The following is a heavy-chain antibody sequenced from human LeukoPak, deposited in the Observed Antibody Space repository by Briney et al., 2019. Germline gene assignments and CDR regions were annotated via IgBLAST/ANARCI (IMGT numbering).Heavy chain of an antibody. V-gene: IGHV4-4*02. D-gene: IGHD2-2*01. J-gene: IGHJ5*02. Sequence: SETLSLTCDVSGGSISNRDWWSWVRQTPGKGLQWIGEIFHRGTTNYNPSLKSRLTISIDKSKNQFSLKLTSVTAADTAIYYCLSYCSSTSCYEINWFGPWGQGTLVTVSS. CDR1: GGSISNRDW. CDR2: IFHRGTT. CDR3: LSYCSSTSCYEINWFGP.